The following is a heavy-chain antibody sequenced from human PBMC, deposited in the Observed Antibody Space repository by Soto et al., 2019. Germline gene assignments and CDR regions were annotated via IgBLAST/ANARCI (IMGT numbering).Heavy chain of an antibody. CDR2: ISATDDRT. D-gene: IGHD3-10*02. Sequence: GGSLRLCCASSGVTLSVYAMSWIRQAPGKELEWVSAISATDDRTYYADSVKGRFTISRDDFRNTLYLQMSTLSAEDTAAYYCATGSHCVGNYYARGKGDWFDSGGQGTLVT. J-gene: IGHJ5*01. CDR3: ATGSHCVGNYYARGKGDWFDS. CDR1: GVTLSVYA. V-gene: IGHV3-23*01.